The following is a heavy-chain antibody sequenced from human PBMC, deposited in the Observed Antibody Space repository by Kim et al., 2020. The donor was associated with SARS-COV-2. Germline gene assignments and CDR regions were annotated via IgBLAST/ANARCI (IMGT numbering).Heavy chain of an antibody. CDR1: GFTFSSYA. CDR3: AKVPLSFGWLDP. J-gene: IGHJ5*02. Sequence: GGSLRLSCAASGFTFSSYAMSWVRQAPGKGLEWVSSMSGTGRSTYYADSVKGRFTISRDNSKSTVYLQMNSLRLDDTAVYYCAKVPLSFGWLDPWGQGTLVTVSS. V-gene: IGHV3-23*01. D-gene: IGHD3-16*01. CDR2: MSGTGRST.